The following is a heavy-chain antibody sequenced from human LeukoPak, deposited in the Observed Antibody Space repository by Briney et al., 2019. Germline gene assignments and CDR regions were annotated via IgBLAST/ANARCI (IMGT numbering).Heavy chain of an antibody. J-gene: IGHJ4*02. Sequence: PGGSLRLSCAASRFTFSSYSMNWVRQAPGKGLEWVSSISSSSSYIYYADSVKGRFTISRDNAKNSLYLQMNSLRAEDTAVYYCARGGSWSYFDYWGQGTLVTVSS. CDR2: ISSSSSYI. D-gene: IGHD2-15*01. V-gene: IGHV3-21*01. CDR3: ARGGSWSYFDY. CDR1: RFTFSSYS.